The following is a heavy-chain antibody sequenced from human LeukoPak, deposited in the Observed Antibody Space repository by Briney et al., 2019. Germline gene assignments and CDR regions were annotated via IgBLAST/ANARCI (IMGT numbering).Heavy chain of an antibody. V-gene: IGHV3-7*01. J-gene: IGHJ4*02. CDR3: AKPPGSSSSVDY. CDR1: GFAFGRYW. Sequence: GGSLRLSCAASGFAFGRYWMTWVRQAPGKGLEWVANIKQDGSDKNYVDSVKGRFTISRDNAKNSLYLQMDSLRAEDTAVYYCAKPPGSSSSVDYWGQGTLVTVSS. D-gene: IGHD6-13*01. CDR2: IKQDGSDK.